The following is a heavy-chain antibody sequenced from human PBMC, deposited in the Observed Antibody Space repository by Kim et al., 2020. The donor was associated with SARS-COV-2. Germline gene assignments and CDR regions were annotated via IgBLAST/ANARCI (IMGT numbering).Heavy chain of an antibody. CDR3: ARVSDSGDSKYRTSDY. CDR1: GFNFGSYW. Sequence: GGSLRLSCTASGFNFGSYWMNRVRQTPGKGLEWVATIKPDGSDKYHVDSVKGRFTISRDNAKTSLYLQMNNLRAEDTAVYYCARVSDSGDSKYRTSDYWGQGTLVTVSS. V-gene: IGHV3-7*01. CDR2: IKPDGSDK. D-gene: IGHD1-26*01. J-gene: IGHJ4*01.